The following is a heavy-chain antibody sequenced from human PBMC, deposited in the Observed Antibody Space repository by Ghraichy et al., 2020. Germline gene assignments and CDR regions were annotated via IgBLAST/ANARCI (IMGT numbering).Heavy chain of an antibody. CDR1: GFTFSTYA. Sequence: SCAASGFTFSTYAMHWVRQAPGKGLEWVSVISFDGSNKFYADSVKGRFTISRDNSDNTLYLQMNSLRAEDTAVYYCARDGSHCSGGTCYTAEYFQHWGQGTLVTVSS. J-gene: IGHJ1*01. CDR2: ISFDGSNK. V-gene: IGHV3-30-3*01. D-gene: IGHD2-15*01. CDR3: ARDGSHCSGGTCYTAEYFQH.